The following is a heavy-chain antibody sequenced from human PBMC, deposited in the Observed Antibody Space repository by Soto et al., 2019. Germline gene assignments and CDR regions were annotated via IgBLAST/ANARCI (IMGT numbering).Heavy chain of an antibody. D-gene: IGHD6-6*01. CDR3: AKDGVALATRPASSVFDY. CDR2: ISYDGNNK. V-gene: IGHV3-30*18. J-gene: IGHJ4*02. Sequence: QVQLVESGGGVVQPGRSLRLSCTASAFSFSTYGMHWVRQAPGKGLEWVAVISYDGNNKYYADSVKGRFTISRDNSQDTLYLQMNSLRPDDTAVYYCAKDGVALATRPASSVFDYWGQGTLVTVSS. CDR1: AFSFSTYG.